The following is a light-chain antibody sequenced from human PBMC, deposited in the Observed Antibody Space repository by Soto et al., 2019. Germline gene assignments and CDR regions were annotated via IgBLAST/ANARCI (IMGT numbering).Light chain of an antibody. J-gene: IGLJ1*01. V-gene: IGLV2-8*01. Sequence: QSALTQPPSASGSPGQSVTISCTGTSSDVGGYNYVSWYQQHPGKAPKLMIYEVSKRPSGVPERFSGSKSGNTASLTVSGLQAEDEADYYCSSYAGFNSYVFGTGTKLTVL. CDR2: EVS. CDR3: SSYAGFNSYV. CDR1: SSDVGGYNY.